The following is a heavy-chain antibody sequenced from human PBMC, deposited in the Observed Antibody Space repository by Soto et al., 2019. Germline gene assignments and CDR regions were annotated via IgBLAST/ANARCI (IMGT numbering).Heavy chain of an antibody. CDR2: IYYSGST. Sequence: QVQLQESGPGLVKPSQTLSLTCTVSGGSISSGGYYWSWIRQHPGQGLEWIGYIYYSGSTYYNPSLNRRVTISVDTSKNQCSLKLSSVTAADTAVYYCARGGRRSPGMDVWGQGTTVTVSS. V-gene: IGHV4-31*03. CDR3: ARGGRRSPGMDV. J-gene: IGHJ6*02. CDR1: GGSISSGGYY.